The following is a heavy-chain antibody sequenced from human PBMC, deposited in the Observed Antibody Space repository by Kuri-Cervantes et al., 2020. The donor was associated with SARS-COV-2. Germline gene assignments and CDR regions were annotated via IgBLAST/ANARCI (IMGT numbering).Heavy chain of an antibody. Sequence: GGSLRLSCAASGFTFSSYWMHWVRQAPGKGLVWVSRINSDGSSTSYADSVKGRFTISRDNAKNTLYLQMNSLKTEDTAVYYCTTGFPNSSGWTRREDYYYMDVWGKGTTVTVSS. CDR2: INSDGSST. CDR1: GFTFSSYW. CDR3: TTGFPNSSGWTRREDYYYMDV. J-gene: IGHJ6*03. D-gene: IGHD6-19*01. V-gene: IGHV3-74*01.